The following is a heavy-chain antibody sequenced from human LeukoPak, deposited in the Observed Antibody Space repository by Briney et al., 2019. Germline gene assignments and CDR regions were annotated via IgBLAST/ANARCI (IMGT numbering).Heavy chain of an antibody. V-gene: IGHV4-34*01. J-gene: IGHJ4*01. CDR3: ARVYSRASIHDY. CDR2: INHSGST. D-gene: IGHD6-25*01. Sequence: KSSETLSLTCAVYGGSFRGYYWSWIRQPPGKGLEWIGEINHSGSTNYNPSLKSRVTISVDTSKNQFSLKLSSVTAADTAVYYCARVYSRASIHDYWGQGTLVTVSS. CDR1: GGSFRGYY.